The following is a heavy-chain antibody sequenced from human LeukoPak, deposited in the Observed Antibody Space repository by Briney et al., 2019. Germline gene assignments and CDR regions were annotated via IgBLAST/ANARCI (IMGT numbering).Heavy chain of an antibody. Sequence: SETLSLTCAVYGGSFSGYYWSWIRQPPGKGLEWIGEINHSGSTNYNPSLKSRVTISADTSKNQFSLKLSSVTAADTAVYYCARGQGHEDYWGQGTLVTVSS. CDR3: ARGQGHEDY. V-gene: IGHV4-34*01. CDR2: INHSGST. CDR1: GGSFSGYY. J-gene: IGHJ4*02.